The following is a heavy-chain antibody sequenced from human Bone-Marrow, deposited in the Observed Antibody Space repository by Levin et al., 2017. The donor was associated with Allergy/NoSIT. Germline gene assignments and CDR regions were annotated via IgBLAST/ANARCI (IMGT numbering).Heavy chain of an antibody. D-gene: IGHD3-22*01. V-gene: IGHV3-9*01. CDR3: AKEGHSSGYWSHALDV. CDR2: ISWNSDYI. Sequence: SLKISCAASGFTFDVYSMHWVRQAPGKGLEWVSSISWNSDYIGYADSVKGRLTISRDNAKNVLSLQMNSLRPEDTAFYYCAKEGHSSGYWSHALDVWGQGTMVTVSS. CDR1: GFTFDVYS. J-gene: IGHJ3*01.